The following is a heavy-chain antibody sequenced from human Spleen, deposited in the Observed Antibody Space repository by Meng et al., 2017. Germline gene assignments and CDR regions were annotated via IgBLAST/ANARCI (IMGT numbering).Heavy chain of an antibody. CDR2: IYHSGST. D-gene: IGHD3-9*01. J-gene: IGHJ3*02. CDR1: GYSISSGYY. Sequence: SETLSLTCTVSGYSISSGYYWGWIRQPPGKGLEWIGSIYHSGSTYYNPSLKSRVTISVDTSKNQFSLKLSSVTAADTAVYYCARAGVLRYFDWLPRYDAFDIWGQGTMVTVSS. V-gene: IGHV4-38-2*02. CDR3: ARAGVLRYFDWLPRYDAFDI.